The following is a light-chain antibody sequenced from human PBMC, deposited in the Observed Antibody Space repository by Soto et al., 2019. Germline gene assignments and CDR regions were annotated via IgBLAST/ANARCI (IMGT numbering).Light chain of an antibody. CDR2: DVS. Sequence: QSVLTQPASVSGSHVQSITISCTGTSSDVGGYNYVSWYQQHPGKAPKLMIYDVSNRPSGVSNRFSGSKSGNTASLTISGLQAEDEADYYCSSYTSSSLHVFGTGTKVTVL. CDR3: SSYTSSSLHV. V-gene: IGLV2-14*03. CDR1: SSDVGGYNY. J-gene: IGLJ1*01.